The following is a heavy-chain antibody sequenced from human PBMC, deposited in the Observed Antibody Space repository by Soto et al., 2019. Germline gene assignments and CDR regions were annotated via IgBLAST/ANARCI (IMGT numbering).Heavy chain of an antibody. Sequence: PSETLSLTFTVSGGSISSGGYYWSWIRQHPGKGLEWIGYIYYSGSTYYNPSLKSRVTISVDTSKNQFSLKLSSVTAADTAVYYCARTPYGRFDPWGQGTLVTVSS. D-gene: IGHD2-8*01. CDR2: IYYSGST. CDR1: GGSISSGGYY. CDR3: ARTPYGRFDP. V-gene: IGHV4-31*03. J-gene: IGHJ5*02.